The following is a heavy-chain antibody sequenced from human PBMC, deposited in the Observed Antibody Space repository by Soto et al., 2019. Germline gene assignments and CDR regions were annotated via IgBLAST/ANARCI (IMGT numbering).Heavy chain of an antibody. J-gene: IGHJ3*02. D-gene: IGHD1-26*01. CDR3: AKLPDGLSYPRAVAPFDI. CDR1: GFTFSSYA. CDR2: ISGSGGST. V-gene: IGHV3-23*01. Sequence: EVQLLESGGGLVQPGGSLRLSCAASGFTFSSYAMSWVRQAPGKGLEWVSAISGSGGSTYYADSVKGRFTISRDNSKNTLYLQMNSLRAEDTAVYYCAKLPDGLSYPRAVAPFDIWGQGTMVTVSS.